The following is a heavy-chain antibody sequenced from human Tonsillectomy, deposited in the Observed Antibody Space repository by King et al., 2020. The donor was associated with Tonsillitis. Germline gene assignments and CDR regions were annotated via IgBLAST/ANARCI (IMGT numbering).Heavy chain of an antibody. V-gene: IGHV4-59*01. Sequence: VQLQESGPGLVKPSETLSLTCTVSGGSISSYYWSRIRQPPGKGLEWIGYIYYSGSTNYNPSLKSRVTISVDTSKNQFSLKLSSVTAADTAVYYCAREATGTTGYYMDVWGKGTTVTVSS. CDR3: AREATGTTGYYMDV. J-gene: IGHJ6*03. CDR2: IYYSGST. CDR1: GGSISSYY. D-gene: IGHD1-7*01.